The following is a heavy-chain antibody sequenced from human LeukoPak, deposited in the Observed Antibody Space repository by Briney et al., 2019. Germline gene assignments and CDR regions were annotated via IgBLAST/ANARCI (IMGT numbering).Heavy chain of an antibody. CDR3: ARGENLAADSIFADY. J-gene: IGHJ4*02. CDR1: GFTFSSYW. V-gene: IGHV3-7*01. D-gene: IGHD6-13*01. CDR2: IKQDGSEK. Sequence: GGSLRLSCAASGFTFSSYWMSWVRQAPGKGLEWVANIKQDGSEKYYVDSVKGRFTISRDNAKNSLYLQMNSLRAEDTAVYYCARGENLAADSIFADYWGQGTLVTVSS.